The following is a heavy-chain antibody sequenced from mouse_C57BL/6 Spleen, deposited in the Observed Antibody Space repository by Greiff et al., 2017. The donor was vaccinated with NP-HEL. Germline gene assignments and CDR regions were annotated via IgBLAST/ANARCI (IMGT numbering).Heavy chain of an antibody. V-gene: IGHV5-9-1*02. D-gene: IGHD4-1*01. CDR2: ISSGGDSI. CDR3: TRGGLGYYFDY. Sequence: DVMLVESGEGLVKPGGSLKLSCAASGFTFSSYAMSWVRQTPEKRLEWVAYISSGGDSIYYADTVKGRFTISRDNARNTLYLQMSSLKSEDTAMYYCTRGGLGYYFDYWGQGTTLTVSS. J-gene: IGHJ2*01. CDR1: GFTFSSYA.